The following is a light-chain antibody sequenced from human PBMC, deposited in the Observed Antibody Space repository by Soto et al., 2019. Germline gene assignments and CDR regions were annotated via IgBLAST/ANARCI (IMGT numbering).Light chain of an antibody. Sequence: DIQMTQSPSTLSASVGDRVTITCRASQSISSWLAWYQQKPGKAPKLLIYDASSLESGVPSRFSGSVSGTEFPLTSSSLQPDDFETYYCQQYNSYYTFGQAKKLEIK. CDR1: QSISSW. V-gene: IGKV1-5*01. J-gene: IGKJ2*01. CDR3: QQYNSYYT. CDR2: DAS.